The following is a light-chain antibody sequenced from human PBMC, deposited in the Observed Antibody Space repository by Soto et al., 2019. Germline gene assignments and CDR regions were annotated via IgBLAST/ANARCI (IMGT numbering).Light chain of an antibody. CDR3: QHYGDSPRR. V-gene: IGKV3-20*01. Sequence: EIVLTQSPGTLSSSPGERATLSCRASQSVNSNYLAWYQQKPGQAPRLLIYGASSRATGIPDRFTGSGSGTDFTLTISRLEPEDFAVYYCQHYGDSPRRFGQGTKVEIK. CDR1: QSVNSNY. J-gene: IGKJ1*01. CDR2: GAS.